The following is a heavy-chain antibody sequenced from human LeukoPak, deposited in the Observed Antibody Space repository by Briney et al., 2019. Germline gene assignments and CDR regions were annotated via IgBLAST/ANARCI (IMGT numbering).Heavy chain of an antibody. CDR1: GYTFTSYY. D-gene: IGHD3-22*01. CDR2: INPSGGST. Sequence: ASVKVSCKASGYTFTSYYMHWVRQAPGQGLEWMGIINPSGGSTSYAQKFQGRVTMTRDTSTSTVYMELSSLRSEDTAVYYCASGDYYDSSGYYGNEYFQHWGQGTLATVSS. CDR3: ASGDYYDSSGYYGNEYFQH. J-gene: IGHJ1*01. V-gene: IGHV1-46*01.